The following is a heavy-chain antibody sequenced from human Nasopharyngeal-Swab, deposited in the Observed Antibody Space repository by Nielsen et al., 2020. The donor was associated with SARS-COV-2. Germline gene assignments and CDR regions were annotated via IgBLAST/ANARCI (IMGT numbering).Heavy chain of an antibody. CDR1: GYSISSGYY. D-gene: IGHD6-19*01. J-gene: IGHJ4*02. CDR3: AGGGYSSGWVVY. Sequence: SETLSLTCTVSGYSISSGYYWGWLRQPPGKGLEWIGSIYHSGSTYYNPSLKSRVTISVDTSKNQFSLKLSSVTAADTAVYYCAGGGYSSGWVVYWGQGTLVTVSS. V-gene: IGHV4-38-2*02. CDR2: IYHSGST.